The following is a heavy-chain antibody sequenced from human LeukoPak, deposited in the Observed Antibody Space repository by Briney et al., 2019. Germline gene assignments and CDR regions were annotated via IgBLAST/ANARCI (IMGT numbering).Heavy chain of an antibody. CDR2: IIPIFGTA. CDR1: GGTFSSYA. CDR3: ASSGMWFGELTGYYYGMDV. V-gene: IGHV1-69*13. Sequence: SVKVSCKASGGTFSSYAISWVRQAPGQGLEWMGGIIPIFGTANYAQKFQGGVTITADESTSTAYMELSSLRSEDTAVYYCASSGMWFGELTGYYYGMDVWGQGTTVTVSS. J-gene: IGHJ6*02. D-gene: IGHD3-10*01.